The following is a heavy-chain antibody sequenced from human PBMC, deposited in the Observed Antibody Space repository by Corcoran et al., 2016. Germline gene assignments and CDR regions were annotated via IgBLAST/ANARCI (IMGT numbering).Heavy chain of an antibody. CDR2: LYYSGST. J-gene: IGHJ3*01. D-gene: IGHD3-3*01. CDR1: GGSIRSSSYY. CDR3: ARLLYDFWNAYSTFDF. Sequence: QLQLQESGPGQVKPSETLSLTCTVSGGSIRSSSYYWGWIRQPPGKGLEWIGSLYYSGSTYYNPSLKSRVSISIDKSNNQFSLKLSSVTAADTAVYYCARLLYDFWNAYSTFDFWGQGTMVTVSS. V-gene: IGHV4-39*07.